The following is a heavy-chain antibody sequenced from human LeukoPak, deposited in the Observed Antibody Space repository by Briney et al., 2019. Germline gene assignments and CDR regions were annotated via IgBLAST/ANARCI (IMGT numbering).Heavy chain of an antibody. J-gene: IGHJ4*02. Sequence: ASVKVSCKXSGYTFTRYSMHWVRQAPGQGLEWMGIINPGGGGTSYAQNFQDRVTMTRDTSTSTVHMELSSLRSEDTAVYYCGRETTRTGFYYFDYWGQRTLVTVSS. D-gene: IGHD1-7*01. CDR3: GRETTRTGFYYFDY. V-gene: IGHV1-46*01. CDR2: INPGGGGT. CDR1: GYTFTRYS.